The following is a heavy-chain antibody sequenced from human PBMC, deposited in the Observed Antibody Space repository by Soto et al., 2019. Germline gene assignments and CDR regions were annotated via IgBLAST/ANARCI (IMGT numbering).Heavy chain of an antibody. V-gene: IGHV3-66*01. CDR2: IYSGGST. D-gene: IGHD2-15*01. J-gene: IGHJ1*01. Sequence: EVQLVESGGGLVQPGGSLRLSCAASGFTVSSNYMSWVRQAPGKGLEWVSVIYSGGSTYYADSVKGRFTISRDNSKNTLYLQMNSLRTEDTAVYYCARGSLATLFQHWGQGTLVTVSS. CDR3: ARGSLATLFQH. CDR1: GFTVSSNY.